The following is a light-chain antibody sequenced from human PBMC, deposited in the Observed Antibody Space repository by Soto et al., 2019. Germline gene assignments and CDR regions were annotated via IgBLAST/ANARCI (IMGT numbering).Light chain of an antibody. J-gene: IGLJ2*01. CDR2: EVS. V-gene: IGLV2-8*01. Sequence: QSVLTQPPSASGSPGQSVTISCTGTSSDVGGYNYVSWYQQHPGKAPKLMIYEVSKRPSGVPDRFSGSKSGNTGYLTVSGLQAEDEADYYCSSYAGSNNLVFGGGPKLTVL. CDR3: SSYAGSNNLV. CDR1: SSDVGGYNY.